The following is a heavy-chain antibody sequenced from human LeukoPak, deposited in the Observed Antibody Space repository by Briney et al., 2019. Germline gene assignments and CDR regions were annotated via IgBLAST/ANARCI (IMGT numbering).Heavy chain of an antibody. CDR1: GGSISSTEW. D-gene: IGHD2-2*02. Sequence: PSETLSLTCAVSGGSISSTEWYTWVRQPPAQGLEWIGEIHHSGSTNYNVSLKSRVTISLDKSKNQFSLKLSSVTAADTAVYYCARAVCSSSSCYIGRYFDYWGQGTLVTVSS. J-gene: IGHJ4*02. CDR3: ARAVCSSSSCYIGRYFDY. V-gene: IGHV4-4*02. CDR2: IHHSGST.